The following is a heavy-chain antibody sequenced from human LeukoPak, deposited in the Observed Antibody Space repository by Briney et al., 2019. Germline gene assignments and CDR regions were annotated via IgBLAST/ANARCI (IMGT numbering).Heavy chain of an antibody. D-gene: IGHD3-22*01. CDR2: IIPIFGTA. V-gene: IGHV1-69*05. CDR3: ARDGPSGYYPDY. Sequence: GASVKASCKASGGTFSSYAISWVRQAPGQGLEWMGRIIPIFGTANYAQKFQGRVTITTDESTSTAYMELSSLRSEDTAVYYCARDGPSGYYPDYWGQGTLVTVSS. J-gene: IGHJ4*02. CDR1: GGTFSSYA.